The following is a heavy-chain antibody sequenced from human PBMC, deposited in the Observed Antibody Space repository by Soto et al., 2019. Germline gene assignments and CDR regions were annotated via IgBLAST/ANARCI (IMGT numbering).Heavy chain of an antibody. J-gene: IGHJ6*02. Sequence: GGSLRLSCAASGFTVSSNYMSWVRQAPGKGLEWVSVIYSGGSTYYADSVKGRFTISRDNSKNTLHLQMNSLRAEDTAVYYCARETTVTTLDYYYGMDVWGQGTTVTVSS. D-gene: IGHD4-17*01. CDR3: ARETTVTTLDYYYGMDV. CDR1: GFTVSSNY. V-gene: IGHV3-53*01. CDR2: IYSGGST.